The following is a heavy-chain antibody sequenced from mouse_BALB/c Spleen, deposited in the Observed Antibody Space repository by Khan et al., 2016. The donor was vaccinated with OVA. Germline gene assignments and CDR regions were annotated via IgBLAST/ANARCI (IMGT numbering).Heavy chain of an antibody. J-gene: IGHJ3*01. V-gene: IGHV5-6*01. CDR1: GFTFSTYG. D-gene: IGHD1-1*01. CDR3: TRLAYYYDSEGFAY. CDR2: VSTGGSYT. Sequence: EVELVESGGDLVKPGGSLKLSCAASGFTFSTYGMSWVRQTPDKGLEWVATVSTGGSYTYYPDSVKGRFTLSRDNAKNTLYLQMSGLKSEDTAMFYCTRLAYYYDSEGFAYWGQGTLVTVSA.